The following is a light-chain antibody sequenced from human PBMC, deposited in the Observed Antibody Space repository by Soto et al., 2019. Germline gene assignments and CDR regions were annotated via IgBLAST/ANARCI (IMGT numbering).Light chain of an antibody. V-gene: IGKV1-5*03. CDR3: QQYNSYPWT. CDR1: QSISSW. CDR2: KAS. J-gene: IGKJ1*01. Sequence: IQMTQSPSTLSASVGDRVTITCRASQSISSWLAWYQQKPGKVPKILMYKASSLESGVPSRFSGSGSGTEFTLTISSLQPDDFATYYCQQYNSYPWTFGQGTKVDIK.